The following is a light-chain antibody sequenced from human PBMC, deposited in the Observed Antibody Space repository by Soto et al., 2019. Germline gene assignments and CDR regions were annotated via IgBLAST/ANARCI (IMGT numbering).Light chain of an antibody. Sequence: EIVITKSPATLSVSPGERATLSFRASQSVSSNLAWYQQKPGQAPRLLIYGASTRATGIPARFSGSGSGTEFTLTISSLQSEDFAVYYCQLYNDFLWPFGQGTKVDI. CDR3: QLYNDFLWP. V-gene: IGKV3-15*01. CDR2: GAS. J-gene: IGKJ1*01. CDR1: QSVSSN.